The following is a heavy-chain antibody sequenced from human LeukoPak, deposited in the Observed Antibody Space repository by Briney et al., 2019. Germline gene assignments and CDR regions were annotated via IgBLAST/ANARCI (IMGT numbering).Heavy chain of an antibody. D-gene: IGHD3-3*01. CDR1: GFTFSSYW. Sequence: PGGSLRLSCAASGFTFSSYWMRGVRQARGKGLEGVANIKQDGSEKYYVDCVKGRFTISRANPKTSLYLHMNSPRAEHTPVYYCPRAGITIFGVVSRYGMDVWGQGTTVTVSS. CDR2: IKQDGSEK. CDR3: PRAGITIFGVVSRYGMDV. J-gene: IGHJ6*02. V-gene: IGHV3-7*01.